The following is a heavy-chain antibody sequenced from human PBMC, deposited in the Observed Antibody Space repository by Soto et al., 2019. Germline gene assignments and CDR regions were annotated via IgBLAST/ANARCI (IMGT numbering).Heavy chain of an antibody. CDR2: ISAYNGNT. Sequence: ASVKVSCKASGYTFTSYGISWVRQAPGQGLEWMGWISAYNGNTNYAQKLQDRVTMTTDTSTTTAYMELRSLRSDDTAVYYCAIDRAYLSWSYFDYWGQGTLVTGSS. D-gene: IGHD3-16*02. J-gene: IGHJ4*02. V-gene: IGHV1-18*01. CDR3: AIDRAYLSWSYFDY. CDR1: GYTFTSYG.